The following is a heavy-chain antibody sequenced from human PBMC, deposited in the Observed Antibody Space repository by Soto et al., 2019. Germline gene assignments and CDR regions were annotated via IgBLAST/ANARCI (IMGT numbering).Heavy chain of an antibody. CDR2: ISAYNGNT. D-gene: IGHD3-3*01. CDR1: GSTFTSYG. Sequence: GASVKVSCKASGSTFTSYGISWVRQAPGQGLEWMGWISAYNGNTNYAQKLQGRVTMTTDTSTSTAYMELRSLRSDDTAVYYCAREPYDFWSGYYKDYGMDVWGQGTTVTVSS. V-gene: IGHV1-18*04. CDR3: AREPYDFWSGYYKDYGMDV. J-gene: IGHJ6*02.